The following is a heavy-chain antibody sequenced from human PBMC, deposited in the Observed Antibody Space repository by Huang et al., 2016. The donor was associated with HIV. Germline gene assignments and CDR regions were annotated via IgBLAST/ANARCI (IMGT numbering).Heavy chain of an antibody. Sequence: QVQLVQSGAEVKKPGSSVKVSCQASGGSFSNHVFSWVRQGPGQGIEWMGGIIPIFGTTNYAQKCQGRVTITADESTGTAYLELSSLRSEDTAVYFCARESNIVVVPHTIKFFDYWGQGTLVTVSS. D-gene: IGHD2-2*01. CDR3: ARESNIVVVPHTIKFFDY. CDR2: IIPIFGTT. CDR1: GGSFSNHV. J-gene: IGHJ4*02. V-gene: IGHV1-69*01.